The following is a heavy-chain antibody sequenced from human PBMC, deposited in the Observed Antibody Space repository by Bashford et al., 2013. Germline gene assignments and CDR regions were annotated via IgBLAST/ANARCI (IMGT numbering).Heavy chain of an antibody. D-gene: IGHD6-13*01. CDR3: ARDRMEVAAAGTLGLDYYYYGMDV. CDR1: GYSFTSYW. V-gene: IGHV5-10-1*01. CDR2: IDPSDSYT. Sequence: GESLKISCKGSGYSFTSYWISWVRQMPGKGLEWMGRIDPSDSYTNYSPSFQGHVTISADKSISTAYLQWSSLKASDTAMYYCARDRMEVAAAGTLGLDYYYYGMDVWGRRDHGHRLL. J-gene: IGHJ6*02.